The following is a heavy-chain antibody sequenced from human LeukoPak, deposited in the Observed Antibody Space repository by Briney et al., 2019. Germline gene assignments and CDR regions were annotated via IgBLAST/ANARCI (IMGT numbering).Heavy chain of an antibody. D-gene: IGHD5-18*01. Sequence: PSETLSLTWTVAGGSISSGSYYWSWIRQPAGKGLEWIGRIYTSGSTNYNPSLKSRVTISVDTSKNQFSLKLSSVTAADTAVYYCARDRYSYGLGDAFDIWGQGTMVTVSS. V-gene: IGHV4-61*02. CDR3: ARDRYSYGLGDAFDI. CDR2: IYTSGST. J-gene: IGHJ3*02. CDR1: GGSISSGSYY.